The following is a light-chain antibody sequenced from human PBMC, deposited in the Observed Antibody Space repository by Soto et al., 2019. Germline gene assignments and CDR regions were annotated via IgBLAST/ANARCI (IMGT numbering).Light chain of an antibody. CDR1: QTISSW. CDR2: KAS. J-gene: IGKJ1*01. Sequence: DIKMTQSPSTLSGSVGDRVTITCRASQTISSWLAWYQQEPGKAPKLLIYKASTLKSGVPSRFSGSGSGTEFTLTISSLQPDDFATYYCQHYNSYSEAFGQGTKVDIK. V-gene: IGKV1-5*03. CDR3: QHYNSYSEA.